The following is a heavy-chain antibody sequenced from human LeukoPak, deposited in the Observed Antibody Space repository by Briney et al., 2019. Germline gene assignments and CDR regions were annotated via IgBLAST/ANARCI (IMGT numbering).Heavy chain of an antibody. V-gene: IGHV3-7*01. J-gene: IGHJ4*02. CDR2: IKQDGSEE. D-gene: IGHD3-22*01. Sequence: PGGSLRLSCAASGFTFSSYWMSWVRQAPGKGLEWVAHIKQDGSEEYYVDSVKGRFTISRDNAKNSLYLQMNSLRAEDTAVYYCARTDNGYYDSSGYYYDYWGQGTLVTVSS. CDR3: ARTDNGYYDSSGYYYDY. CDR1: GFTFSSYW.